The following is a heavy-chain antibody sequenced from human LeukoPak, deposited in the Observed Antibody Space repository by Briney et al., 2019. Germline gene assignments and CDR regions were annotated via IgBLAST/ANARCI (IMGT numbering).Heavy chain of an antibody. CDR2: IYTSGST. CDR3: ARQTGSGLFILP. V-gene: IGHV4-61*02. J-gene: IGHJ4*02. Sequence: SQTLSLTCTVSGGSISSGSYYWSWIRQPAGKGLEWIGRIYTSGSTNYNPSLKSRVTISVDTSKNQFSLKLTSVTAADTAVYYCARQTGSGLFILPGGQGTLVTVSS. D-gene: IGHD3/OR15-3a*01. CDR1: GGSISSGSYY.